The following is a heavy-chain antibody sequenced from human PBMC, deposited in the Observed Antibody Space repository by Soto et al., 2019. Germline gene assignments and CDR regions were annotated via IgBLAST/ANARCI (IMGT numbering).Heavy chain of an antibody. V-gene: IGHV1-69*13. J-gene: IGHJ6*02. CDR2: IIPIFGTA. Sequence: SVKVSCKASGGTFSSYAISWVRQAPGQGLEWMGGIIPIFGTANYAQKFQGRVTITADESTSTAYMELSSLRSEDTAVYYCASALGRYCSGGSCYSGYYYYGMDVWGQGTTVTVSS. D-gene: IGHD2-15*01. CDR1: GGTFSSYA. CDR3: ASALGRYCSGGSCYSGYYYYGMDV.